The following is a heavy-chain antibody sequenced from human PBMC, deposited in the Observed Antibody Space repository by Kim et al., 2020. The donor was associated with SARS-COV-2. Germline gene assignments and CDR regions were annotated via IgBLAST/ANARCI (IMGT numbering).Heavy chain of an antibody. V-gene: IGHV3-66*01. CDR1: GFSVRNTY. Sequence: GGSPRLSCAPSGFSVRNTYLSWVRQAPGKGLEWVSLIFSDGRTFYADSVKGRFTVSKDNSKDTLYLQMNSLGAEDTAVYFCARAGYYDSSGHYF. CDR3: ARAGYYDSSGHYF. D-gene: IGHD3-22*01. CDR2: IFSDGRT. J-gene: IGHJ2*01.